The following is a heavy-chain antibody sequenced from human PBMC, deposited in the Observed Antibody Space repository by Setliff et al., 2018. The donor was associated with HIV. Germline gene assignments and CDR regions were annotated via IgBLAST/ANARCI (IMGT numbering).Heavy chain of an antibody. CDR2: SNPNSGGT. Sequence: ASVKVSCKASGNTFTGYYIHWVRQAPGQGLEWMGWSNPNSGGTNYAQKFQDWVTMTRDTSISTAYMELSRLTSDDTAMYYCARDRLNYYHGMDVWGQGTTVTVSS. D-gene: IGHD3-22*01. CDR1: GNTFTGYY. V-gene: IGHV1-2*04. J-gene: IGHJ6*02. CDR3: ARDRLNYYHGMDV.